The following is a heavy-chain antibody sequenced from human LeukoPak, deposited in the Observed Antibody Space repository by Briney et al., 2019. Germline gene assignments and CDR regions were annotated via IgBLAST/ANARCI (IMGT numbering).Heavy chain of an antibody. Sequence: ASVKVSCKASGYTFTGYYMHWVRQAPGQGLEWMGWINPNSGGTNYAQKFQGRVTMTRDTSISTAYMELSRLRSDDTAVYYCARDAFGGDFWSGYSAYYYYYMDVWGKGTTVTVSS. CDR1: GYTFTGYY. V-gene: IGHV1-2*02. CDR2: INPNSGGT. J-gene: IGHJ6*03. CDR3: ARDAFGGDFWSGYSAYYYYYMDV. D-gene: IGHD3-3*01.